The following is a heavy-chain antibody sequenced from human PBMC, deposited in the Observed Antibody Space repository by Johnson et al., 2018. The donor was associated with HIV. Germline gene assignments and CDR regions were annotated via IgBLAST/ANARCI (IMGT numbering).Heavy chain of an antibody. D-gene: IGHD7-27*01. Sequence: VQLVESGGNLVQPGGALRLSCAASGFNFTYYWMSWVRQAPGKGLEWVANIKRDGSETYYGDSVKGRFTISRDNAKNSLYLQMNSLRVEDTAMYYCVRDFGHWDDAFGFWGRGTKVTVSS. J-gene: IGHJ3*01. V-gene: IGHV3-7*05. CDR1: GFNFTYYW. CDR3: VRDFGHWDDAFGF. CDR2: IKRDGSET.